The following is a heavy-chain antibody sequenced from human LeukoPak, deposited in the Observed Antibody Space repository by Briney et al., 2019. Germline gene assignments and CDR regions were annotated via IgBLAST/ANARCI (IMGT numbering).Heavy chain of an antibody. V-gene: IGHV3-30*04. Sequence: GESLRLSCAASGFTFSSYAMRWVRQAPGKGLEWVAVISYDGSNKYYADSVKGRFTISRDNSKNTLYLQMNSLRAEDTAVYYCAKTYYDYVWGNGPFDYWGQGTLVTVSS. CDR3: AKTYYDYVWGNGPFDY. CDR2: ISYDGSNK. D-gene: IGHD3-16*01. J-gene: IGHJ4*02. CDR1: GFTFSSYA.